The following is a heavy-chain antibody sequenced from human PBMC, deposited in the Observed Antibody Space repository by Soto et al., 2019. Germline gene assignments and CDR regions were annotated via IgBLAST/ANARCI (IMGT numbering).Heavy chain of an antibody. D-gene: IGHD3-3*01. CDR1: GFTFSSYE. V-gene: IGHV3-48*03. CDR3: ARDSKAFWSGYYAYYYGMDV. J-gene: IGHJ6*02. CDR2: ISSSGSTI. Sequence: GGSLRLSCAASGFTFSSYEMNWVRQAPGKGLEWVSYISSSGSTIYYADSVKGRFTISRDNAKNSLYLQMNSLRAEDTAGYYCARDSKAFWSGYYAYYYGMDVWGQGTTVTVSS.